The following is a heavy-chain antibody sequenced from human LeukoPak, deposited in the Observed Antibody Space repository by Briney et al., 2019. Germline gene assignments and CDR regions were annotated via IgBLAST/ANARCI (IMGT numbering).Heavy chain of an antibody. Sequence: SEALSLHCTVSGVYMHYYFWNWIRQPAGEGLQWIGRIHSSGTTNYNPALKRRVTISIDIAKNQLSLRLTAVTAPDTAVFLLGRVPPDYNALHDALGLWGQETVVTVSS. CDR3: GRVPPDYNALHDALGL. CDR2: IHSSGTT. V-gene: IGHV4-4*07. CDR1: GVYMHYYF. J-gene: IGHJ3*01. D-gene: IGHD4-11*01.